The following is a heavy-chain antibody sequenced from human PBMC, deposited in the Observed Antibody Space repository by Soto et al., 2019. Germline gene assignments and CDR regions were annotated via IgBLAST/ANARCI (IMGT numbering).Heavy chain of an antibody. Sequence: PGGSLRLSCAGSGFTFSSYWMSWVRQAPGKGPEWVANIRQDGNEKYYVDSVKGRFTVSRDNAKSSLYLQMNSLRAEDTATYFCARDLNYYDRSGYCVYWGPGTLVTVS. V-gene: IGHV3-7*03. D-gene: IGHD3-22*01. CDR3: ARDLNYYDRSGYCVY. CDR2: IRQDGNEK. J-gene: IGHJ4*02. CDR1: GFTFSSYW.